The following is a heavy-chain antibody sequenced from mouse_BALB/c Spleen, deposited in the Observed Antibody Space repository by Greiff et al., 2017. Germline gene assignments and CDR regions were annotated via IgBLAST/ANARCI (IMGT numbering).Heavy chain of an antibody. CDR2: IDPANGNT. D-gene: IGHD2-4*01. CDR1: GFNIKDTY. J-gene: IGHJ2*01. V-gene: IGHV14-3*02. Sequence: VHVKQSGAELVKPGASVKLSCTASGFNIKDTYMHWVKQRPEQGLEWIGRIDPANGNTKYDPKFQGKATITADTSSNTAYLQLSSLTSEDTAVYYCARLDYDYDDYFDYWGQGTTLTVSS. CDR3: ARLDYDYDDYFDY.